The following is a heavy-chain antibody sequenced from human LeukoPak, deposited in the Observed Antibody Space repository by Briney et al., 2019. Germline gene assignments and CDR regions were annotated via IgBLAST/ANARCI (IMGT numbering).Heavy chain of an antibody. J-gene: IGHJ4*02. Sequence: ASVTVSCKASGYTFTSYGISWVRHAPGQGLEWMGWISAYNGNTNYAQKLQGRVTMTTDTSTSTAYMELRSLRSDDTAVYYCARATTLYGDPEVWGQGTLVTVSS. D-gene: IGHD4-17*01. CDR3: ARATTLYGDPEV. CDR1: GYTFTSYG. V-gene: IGHV1-18*01. CDR2: ISAYNGNT.